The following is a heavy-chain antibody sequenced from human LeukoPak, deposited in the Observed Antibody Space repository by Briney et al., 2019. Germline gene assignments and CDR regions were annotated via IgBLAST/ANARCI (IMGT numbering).Heavy chain of an antibody. J-gene: IGHJ5*02. V-gene: IGHV3-21*01. CDR2: ISSSSSYI. D-gene: IGHD6-19*01. Sequence: GGSLRLSCAASGFTFSSYSMNWVRQAPGKGLEWVSSISSSSSYIYYADSVKGRFTIPRDNAKNSLYLQMNSLRAEDTAVYYCARGRIVAVAPFDPWGQGTLVTVSS. CDR1: GFTFSSYS. CDR3: ARGRIVAVAPFDP.